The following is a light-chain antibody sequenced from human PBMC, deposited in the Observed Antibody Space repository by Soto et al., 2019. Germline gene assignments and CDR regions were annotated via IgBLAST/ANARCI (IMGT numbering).Light chain of an antibody. Sequence: IVRTESPDSLTLSPVQSDTISCRSSQSIWYTSNEKYYLAWYQLRPERPPKLLIYWASARESGVPKRFSGSGYGTDFALTISSLQAEDVAVYYCQQYFGTPFTFGGGTKVDIK. CDR2: WAS. CDR1: QSIWYTSNEKYY. J-gene: IGKJ4*01. V-gene: IGKV4-1*01. CDR3: QQYFGTPFT.